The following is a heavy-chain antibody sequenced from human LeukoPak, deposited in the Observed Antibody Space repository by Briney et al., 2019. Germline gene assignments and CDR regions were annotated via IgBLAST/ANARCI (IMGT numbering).Heavy chain of an antibody. Sequence: SETLSLTCIVSGGSISSYYWSWIRQPPGKGLEWIGYISHSGTTYYSPSLRSRVTISVDTSKNQFSLNLSPVTAADTAVYYCARHSGFDYYFDYWGQGTLVNVSS. CDR3: ARHSGFDYYFDY. J-gene: IGHJ4*02. CDR2: ISHSGTT. D-gene: IGHD5-12*01. V-gene: IGHV4-59*01. CDR1: GGSISSYY.